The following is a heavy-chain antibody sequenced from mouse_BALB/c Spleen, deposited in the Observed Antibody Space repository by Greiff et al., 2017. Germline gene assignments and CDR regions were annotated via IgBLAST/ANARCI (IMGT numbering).Heavy chain of an antibody. D-gene: IGHD1-1*01. CDR1: GFTFRSYA. Sequence: EVQGVESGGGLVKPGGSLKLSCAASGFTFRSYAMSWVRQTPEKRLEWVASISSGGSTYYPDSVKGRFTISRDNARNILYLQMSSLRSEDTAMYYCARRGYGSSFYYAMDYWGQGTSVTVSS. V-gene: IGHV5-6-5*01. CDR3: ARRGYGSSFYYAMDY. CDR2: ISSGGST. J-gene: IGHJ4*01.